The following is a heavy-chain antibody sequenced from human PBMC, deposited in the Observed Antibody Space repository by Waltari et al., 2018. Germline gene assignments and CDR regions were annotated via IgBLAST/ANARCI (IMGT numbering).Heavy chain of an antibody. D-gene: IGHD3-22*01. CDR1: GYTLTELA. CDR3: TRDGVRAGIVDQ. CDR2: IEPHSGGT. V-gene: IGHV1-2*02. J-gene: IGHJ4*02. Sequence: QVQLVQSGAEVKKPGASVKVSCKVSGYTLTELAMHWVRQAPGKGLEWMGWIEPHSGGTNYAQKFQGRVTMTRDMSISTGYMELSRLTSDDTAVYFCTRDGVRAGIVDQWGQGTLVTVSS.